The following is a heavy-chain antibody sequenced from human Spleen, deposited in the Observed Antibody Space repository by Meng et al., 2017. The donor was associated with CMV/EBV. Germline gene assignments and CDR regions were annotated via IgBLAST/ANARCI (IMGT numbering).Heavy chain of an antibody. D-gene: IGHD3-10*01. CDR3: ARLMVRGASRLDY. J-gene: IGHJ4*02. V-gene: IGHV3-11*01. CDR2: ISNSGNTI. CDR1: GFKFSDYY. Sequence: GESLKISCAASGFKFSDYYMSWIRQAPGKGLEWVSYISNSGNTIFYADSVKGRFTISRDNAKNSLYLQMNSLRAEDTAVYYCARLMVRGASRLDYWGQGTLVTVSS.